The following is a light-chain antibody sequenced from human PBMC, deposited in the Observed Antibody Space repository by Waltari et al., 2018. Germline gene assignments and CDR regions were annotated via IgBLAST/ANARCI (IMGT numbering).Light chain of an antibody. CDR1: QSLLYSNGYNY. V-gene: IGKV2-28*01. Sequence: DVVMTQSPLSLPVTPGEPASISCRSSQSLLYSNGYNYVNWYLQRPGQSPQLLIYLGSNRASGVPGRFSGSGSGTDFTLQISSVEADDVGVYYCMQGLHFPLTFGPGTKVDIK. CDR3: MQGLHFPLT. CDR2: LGS. J-gene: IGKJ3*01.